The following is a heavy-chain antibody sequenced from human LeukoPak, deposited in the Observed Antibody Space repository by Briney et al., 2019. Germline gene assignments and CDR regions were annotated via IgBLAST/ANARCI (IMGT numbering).Heavy chain of an antibody. CDR2: IIPLFETA. V-gene: IGHV1-69*13. Sequence: RGASVKVSCKASGGTFSTYAISWVRQAPGQGLEWMGGIIPLFETANYAQKFQDRVTITADESTSTAYMELSSLTSEDTAVYYCARSYCGGDCYSEEGWFDPWGQGTLVIVSS. J-gene: IGHJ5*02. CDR1: GGTFSTYA. CDR3: ARSYCGGDCYSEEGWFDP. D-gene: IGHD2-21*02.